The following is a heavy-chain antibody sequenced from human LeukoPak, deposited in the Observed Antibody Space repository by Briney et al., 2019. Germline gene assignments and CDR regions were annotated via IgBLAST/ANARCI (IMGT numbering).Heavy chain of an antibody. CDR1: ADSISNYY. CDR2: IYTSGST. V-gene: IGHV4-4*08. CDR3: ATQYYDFWSGYPLSYYYYYMDV. D-gene: IGHD3-3*01. Sequence: PSETLSLTCTVSADSISNYYWTWLRQPPGKGLEWIGRIYTSGSTNYNPSLKSRVTISVDTSKNQFSLKLSSVTAADTAVYYCATQYYDFWSGYPLSYYYYYMDVWGKGTTVTVSS. J-gene: IGHJ6*03.